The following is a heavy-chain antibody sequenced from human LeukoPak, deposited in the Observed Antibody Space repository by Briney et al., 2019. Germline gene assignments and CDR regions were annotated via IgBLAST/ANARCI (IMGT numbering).Heavy chain of an antibody. CDR2: FDPENGEN. Sequence: ASVKVSCKISGYSLTELSIHLVRQAPGKGLEWLGGFDPENGENIYTQKFQGRVSMTEDSSKDTVYMVLRTLTSEDTAVYYCATFDRDRLLYGAFDIWGQGTMVIVSS. J-gene: IGHJ3*02. CDR3: ATFDRDRLLYGAFDI. V-gene: IGHV1-24*01. CDR1: GYSLTELS. D-gene: IGHD2-2*02.